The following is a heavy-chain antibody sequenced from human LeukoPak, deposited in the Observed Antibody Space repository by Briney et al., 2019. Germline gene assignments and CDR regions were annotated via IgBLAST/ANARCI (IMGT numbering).Heavy chain of an antibody. CDR2: ISAYNGNT. V-gene: IGHV1-18*01. Sequence: ASVKVSCKASGYTFTSYGISWVRQAPGQGLEWMGWISAYNGNTNYAQKFQGRVTMTTDTSTSAAYMELRSLRSDDTAVYYCARDHEAYYYYMDVWGKGTTVTVSS. CDR1: GYTFTSYG. J-gene: IGHJ6*03. CDR3: ARDHEAYYYYMDV.